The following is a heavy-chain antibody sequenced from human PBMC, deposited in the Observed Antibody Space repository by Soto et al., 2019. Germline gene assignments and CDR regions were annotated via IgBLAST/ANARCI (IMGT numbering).Heavy chain of an antibody. D-gene: IGHD6-25*01. V-gene: IGHV4-30-2*01. CDR3: ARHLRLAAYGYYGVDV. Sequence: LSLTCAASGCATSSGGYSWSWIRQPPGKGLEWIGYIYHSGSTDYNPALKSRVTISVDRSKNQFSLKLSSVPAADTAVYYCARHLRLAAYGYYGVDVWGQGTRVTVAS. CDR2: IYHSGST. CDR1: GCATSSGGYS. J-gene: IGHJ6*02.